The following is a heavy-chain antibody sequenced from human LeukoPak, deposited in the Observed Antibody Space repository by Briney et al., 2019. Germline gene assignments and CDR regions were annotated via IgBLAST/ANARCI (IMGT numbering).Heavy chain of an antibody. CDR3: GRWGVNAGLDR. Sequence: GGSLRLSCAASGFSFSEYWMAWVRQAPGKGLEWVANIWADGCDKYHVDCVRGRFPISRDNALYSLNLQMNSLRAEDSGVYYCGRWGVNAGLDRWGQGTLVIVSS. CDR2: IWADGCDK. D-gene: IGHD3-10*01. J-gene: IGHJ5*02. CDR1: GFSFSEYW. V-gene: IGHV3-7*01.